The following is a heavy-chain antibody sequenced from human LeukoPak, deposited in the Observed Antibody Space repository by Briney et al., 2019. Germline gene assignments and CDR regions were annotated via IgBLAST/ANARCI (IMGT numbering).Heavy chain of an antibody. D-gene: IGHD3-10*01. CDR1: GYTFTSYD. CDR3: ARGYGSGSYLYFDY. CDR2: MNPNSGNT. J-gene: IGHJ4*02. Sequence: ASVTVSCKASGYTFTSYDINWVRQATGQGLEWVGWMNPNSGNTGYAQKFQGRVTMTRNTSISTAYMELSSLRSEDTAVYYCARGYGSGSYLYFDYWGQGTLVTVSS. V-gene: IGHV1-8*01.